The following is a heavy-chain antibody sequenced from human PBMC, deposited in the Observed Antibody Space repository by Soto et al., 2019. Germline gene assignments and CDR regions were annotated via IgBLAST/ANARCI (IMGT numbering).Heavy chain of an antibody. V-gene: IGHV3-11*01. CDR1: GFTFSDYY. J-gene: IGHJ5*02. CDR2: ISSSGSTI. CDR3: ARVNDFWDDILTGYYNALNWFDP. Sequence: GGSLRLSCAASGFTFSDYYMSWIRQAPGKGLEWVSYISSSGSTIYYADSVKGRFTISRDNAKNSLYLQMNSLRAEDTAVYYCARVNDFWDDILTGYYNALNWFDPWGQGTLVTVSS. D-gene: IGHD3-9*01.